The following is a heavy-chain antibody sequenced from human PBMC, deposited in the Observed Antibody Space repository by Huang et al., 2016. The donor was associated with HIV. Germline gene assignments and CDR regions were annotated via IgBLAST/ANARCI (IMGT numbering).Heavy chain of an antibody. D-gene: IGHD6-19*01. CDR2: VSGSGGRT. J-gene: IGHJ3*02. CDR3: AKQSSGWYVSADAFDI. V-gene: IGHV3-23*01. CDR1: GSTFSSDA. Sequence: EVKVLESGGGLVQPGGSLRFSCAASGSTFSSDAMSWDGRAPGTGLEWVSSVSGSGGRTYYADSVKGRFTISRYNSKNTLYLQMNSLRAEDTALYYCAKQSSGWYVSADAFDIWGQGTMVTVSS.